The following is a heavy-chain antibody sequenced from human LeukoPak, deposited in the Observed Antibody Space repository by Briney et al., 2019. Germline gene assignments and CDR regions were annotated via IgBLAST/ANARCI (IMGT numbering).Heavy chain of an antibody. Sequence: SETLSLTCTVSGGSISSSSYYWGWIRQPPGKGLEWIGSIYYSGSTYYNPSLKSRVTISVDTSKNQFSLKLSSVTAADTAVYYCARDGDGSGYFDYWGQGTLVTVSS. CDR2: IYYSGST. D-gene: IGHD3-3*01. V-gene: IGHV4-39*07. J-gene: IGHJ4*02. CDR3: ARDGDGSGYFDY. CDR1: GGSISSSSYY.